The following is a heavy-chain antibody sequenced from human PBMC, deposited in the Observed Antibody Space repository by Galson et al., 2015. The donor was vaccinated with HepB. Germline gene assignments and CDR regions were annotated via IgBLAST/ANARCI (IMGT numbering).Heavy chain of an antibody. CDR3: ARVRMWDRTGPFDY. CDR1: GFTFSSYW. J-gene: IGHJ4*02. CDR2: IYSDGSGT. D-gene: IGHD1-26*01. Sequence: SLRLSCAASGFTFSSYWMHWVRQAPGKGLVWVSRIYSDGSGTNYADSVKGRFTIPRDNAKNTLYLQMNSLRVEDTAVYYCARVRMWDRTGPFDYWGQGTLVTVSS. V-gene: IGHV3-74*01.